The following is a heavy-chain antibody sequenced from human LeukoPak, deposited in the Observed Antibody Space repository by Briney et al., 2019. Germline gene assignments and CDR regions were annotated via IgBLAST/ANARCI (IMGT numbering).Heavy chain of an antibody. D-gene: IGHD1-14*01. CDR2: LYSGVTT. CDR1: GFSVSIYY. V-gene: IGHV3-53*01. CDR3: AKDASDTGYYFDY. Sequence: GGSLRLSCAASGFSVSIYYMTWVRQAPGKGLEWVSVLYSGVTTYYADSVKGRFTISRDNSKNTLYLQVNSLRAEDTAVYYCAKDASDTGYYFDYWGQGTLVTVSS. J-gene: IGHJ4*02.